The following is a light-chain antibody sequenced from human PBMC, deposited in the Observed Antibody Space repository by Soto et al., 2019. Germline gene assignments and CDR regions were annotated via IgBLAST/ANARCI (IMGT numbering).Light chain of an antibody. CDR3: CLYSGSTVI. V-gene: IGLV2-23*01. Sequence: QSVLTQPASVSGSPGQSITISCTGTSSDVGGYNYVSWYHQNPGKPPKLVIYEGTKRPSGVSNRLSGSKSGNTASLTISGLQAEDEGDYYCCLYSGSTVIFGGGTKLTVL. CDR2: EGT. J-gene: IGLJ2*01. CDR1: SSDVGGYNY.